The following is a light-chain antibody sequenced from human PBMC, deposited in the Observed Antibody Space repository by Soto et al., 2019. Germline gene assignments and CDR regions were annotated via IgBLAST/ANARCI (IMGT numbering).Light chain of an antibody. CDR1: QGIRSD. CDR3: LQYNKSSWT. Sequence: DIQMTQTTSSLSASVGDRVTITCRASQGIRSDLAWYQHKPGKAPKRLIYAASTLHSGVPSRFGGSGSGTEFTLTISSLQPEDFADYYCLQYNKSSWTFGQGTKVDIK. CDR2: AAS. V-gene: IGKV1-17*01. J-gene: IGKJ1*01.